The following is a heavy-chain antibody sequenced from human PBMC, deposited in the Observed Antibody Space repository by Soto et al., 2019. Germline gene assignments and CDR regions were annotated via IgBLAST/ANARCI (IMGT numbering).Heavy chain of an antibody. CDR1: GYTFTGYY. V-gene: IGHV1-2*04. J-gene: IGHJ6*02. CDR3: ARDIMIIAAAGTPKSYYGMDV. Sequence: ASVKVSCKASGYTFTGYYMHWVRQAPGQGLEWMGWINPNSGGTNYAQKFQGWVTMTRDTSISTAYMELSRLRSDDTAVYYCARDIMIIAAAGTPKSYYGMDVWGQRTTVTVSS. D-gene: IGHD6-13*01. CDR2: INPNSGGT.